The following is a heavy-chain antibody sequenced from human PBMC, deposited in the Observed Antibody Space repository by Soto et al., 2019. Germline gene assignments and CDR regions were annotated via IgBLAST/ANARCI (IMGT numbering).Heavy chain of an antibody. CDR2: IIPIFGTA. J-gene: IGHJ6*02. V-gene: IGHV1-69*01. CDR1: GGTFSSYA. CDR3: AGGCSSTSCYSPDYYYGMDV. Sequence: QVQLVQSGAEVKKPGSSVKVSCKASGGTFSSYAISWVRQAPGQGLEWMGGIIPIFGTANYAQKFQGRVTITADASTSTAYMELSSLRSEDTAVYYCAGGCSSTSCYSPDYYYGMDVWGQGTTVTVSS. D-gene: IGHD2-2*01.